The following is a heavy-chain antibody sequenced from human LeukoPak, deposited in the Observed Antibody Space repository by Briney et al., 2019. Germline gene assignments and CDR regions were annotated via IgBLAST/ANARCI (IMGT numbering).Heavy chain of an antibody. CDR3: AKVGYSSGWYYYYMDV. J-gene: IGHJ6*03. V-gene: IGHV3-30*02. Sequence: PGGSLRLSCAASGFTFSSYAMSWVRQAPGKGLEWVAFIRYDGSNKYYADSVKGRFTISRDNSKNTLYLQMNSLRAEDTAVYYCAKVGYSSGWYYYYMDVWGKGTTVTVSS. CDR2: IRYDGSNK. CDR1: GFTFSSYA. D-gene: IGHD6-19*01.